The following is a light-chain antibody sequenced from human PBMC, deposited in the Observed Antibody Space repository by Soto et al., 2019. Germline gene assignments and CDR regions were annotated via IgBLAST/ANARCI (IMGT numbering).Light chain of an antibody. CDR2: DAS. V-gene: IGKV3-11*01. J-gene: IGKJ5*01. CDR3: QQRSNWPPIT. CDR1: QSVGSN. Sequence: EVVLTQSPATLSVSPGAGAGVSCRASQSVGSNLAWYQHKPGQTPRLLIYDASNRATGIPARFSGSGSGTDFTLTISSLEPEDFAVYYCQQRSNWPPITFGQGTRLEIK.